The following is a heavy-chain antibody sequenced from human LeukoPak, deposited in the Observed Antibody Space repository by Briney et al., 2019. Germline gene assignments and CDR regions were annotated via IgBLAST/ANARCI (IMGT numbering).Heavy chain of an antibody. CDR3: ARGRMGTI. Sequence: SETLSLTCAVYGGSLSGYYWSWIRQPPGKGLEWIGEINHSGTINYNPSLKSRVNISKDTSKKQFFLRLRSVTAADTAVYYCARGRMGTIWGQGTLVTVSS. D-gene: IGHD5-24*01. V-gene: IGHV4-34*01. J-gene: IGHJ4*02. CDR2: INHSGTI. CDR1: GGSLSGYY.